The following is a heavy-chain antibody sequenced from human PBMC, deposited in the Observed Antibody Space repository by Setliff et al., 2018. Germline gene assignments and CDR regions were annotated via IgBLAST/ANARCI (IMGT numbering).Heavy chain of an antibody. Sequence: ASVKVSCKASGYTFTVYTMNWVRQAPGQGLEWMGWINTNTGNPTYAQGFTGRFVFSLDTSVSTAYLQISSLKAEDTAVYYCARDHDFWSGLDYFDYWGQGALVTVSS. CDR2: INTNTGNP. CDR3: ARDHDFWSGLDYFDY. D-gene: IGHD3-3*01. J-gene: IGHJ4*02. V-gene: IGHV7-4-1*02. CDR1: GYTFTVYT.